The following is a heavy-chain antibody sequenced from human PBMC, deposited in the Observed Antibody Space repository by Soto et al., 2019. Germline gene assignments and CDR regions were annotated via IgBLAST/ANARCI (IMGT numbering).Heavy chain of an antibody. Sequence: SETLSLTCTVSGGSISSGGYYWSWIRQHPGKGLEWIGYIYYSGSTYYNPSLKSRVTISVDTSKNQFSLKLSSVTAADTAVYYCALRLGDPGRLYFDYWGKGTLVTSPQ. CDR2: IYYSGST. V-gene: IGHV4-31*03. CDR1: GGSISSGGYY. J-gene: IGHJ4*02. D-gene: IGHD3-16*01. CDR3: ALRLGDPGRLYFDY.